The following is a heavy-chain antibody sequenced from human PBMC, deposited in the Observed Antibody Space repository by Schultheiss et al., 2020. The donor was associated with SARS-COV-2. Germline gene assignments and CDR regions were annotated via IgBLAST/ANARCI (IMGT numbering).Heavy chain of an antibody. D-gene: IGHD6-19*01. V-gene: IGHV3-33*08. Sequence: GGSLRLSCAASGFTFGSYAMSWVRQAPGKGLEWVAVIWYDGGNKYYADSVKGRFTISRDNSKNTLYLQMNSLRAEDTAVYYCARDLSYSSGHDRDYWGQGTLVTVSS. CDR1: GFTFGSYA. J-gene: IGHJ4*02. CDR3: ARDLSYSSGHDRDY. CDR2: IWYDGGNK.